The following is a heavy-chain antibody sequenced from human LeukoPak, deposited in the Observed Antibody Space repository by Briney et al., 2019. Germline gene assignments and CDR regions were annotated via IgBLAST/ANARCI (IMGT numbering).Heavy chain of an antibody. CDR2: IYYSGST. V-gene: IGHV4-59*08. CDR3: ARRTSSSWYDYYGMDV. J-gene: IGHJ6*02. CDR1: GGSISSYY. Sequence: SETLSLTCTVSGGSISSYYWSWIRQPPGKGLEWIGYIYYSGSTNYNPSLKSRVTISVDTSKNQFSLKLSSVTAADTAVYYCARRTSSSWYDYYGMDVWGRGTTVTVSS. D-gene: IGHD6-13*01.